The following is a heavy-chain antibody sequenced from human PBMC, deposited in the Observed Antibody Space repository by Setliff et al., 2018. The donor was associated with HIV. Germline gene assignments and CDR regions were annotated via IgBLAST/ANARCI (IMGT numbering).Heavy chain of an antibody. CDR2: VTPMVGTP. J-gene: IGHJ4*02. Sequence: SVKVSCKASGGSFNNNAVTWVRQTPRQGLEWVGGVTPMVGTPQYAQKFQGRVTITTDESTSTAFMELGSLKFDDTAVYYCARVVPTYRSGWQTSMFDSWGQGTLVTVSS. CDR3: ARVVPTYRSGWQTSMFDS. CDR1: GGSFNNNA. V-gene: IGHV1-69*05. D-gene: IGHD6-19*01.